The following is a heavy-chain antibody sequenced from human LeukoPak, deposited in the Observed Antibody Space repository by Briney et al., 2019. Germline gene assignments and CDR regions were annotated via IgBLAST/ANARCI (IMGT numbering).Heavy chain of an antibody. J-gene: IGHJ5*02. D-gene: IGHD3-10*01. Sequence: SGTLSLTCAVSGGSISSSNWWSWVRQPPGKGLEWIGEIYHSGSTNYNPSLKSRVTISVDKSKNQFSLNLSSVTAADTAVYYCARGEGYGSREWWFDPWGQGTLVTVSS. CDR1: GGSISSSNW. CDR2: IYHSGST. V-gene: IGHV4-4*02. CDR3: ARGEGYGSREWWFDP.